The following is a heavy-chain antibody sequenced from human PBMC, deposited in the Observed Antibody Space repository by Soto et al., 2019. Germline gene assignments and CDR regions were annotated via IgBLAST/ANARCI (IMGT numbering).Heavy chain of an antibody. J-gene: IGHJ5*02. CDR3: ARLIEFEYSSSRWFDP. D-gene: IGHD6-6*01. V-gene: IGHV4-31*03. CDR2: IYYSGST. Sequence: TLSLTCTVSGGSISSGGYYWSWIRQHPGKGLEWIGYIYYSGSTYYNPSLKSRVTISVDTSKNQFSLKLSSVAAADTAVYYCARLIEFEYSSSRWFDPWGQGTLVTVSS. CDR1: GGSISSGGYY.